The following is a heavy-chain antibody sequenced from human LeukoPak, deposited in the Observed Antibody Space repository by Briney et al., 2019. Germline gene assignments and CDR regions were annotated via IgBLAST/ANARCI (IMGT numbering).Heavy chain of an antibody. D-gene: IGHD4-11*01. CDR1: GGTFSSYT. J-gene: IGHJ4*02. Sequence: SVKVSCKASGGTFSSYTISWVRQAPGQGLEWMGRIIPILGIADYAQKFQGRVTITADKSTSTAYMELSSLRSEDTAVYYCARDNGYMTSAYRFDYWGQGTLVTVSS. V-gene: IGHV1-69*04. CDR3: ARDNGYMTSAYRFDY. CDR2: IIPILGIA.